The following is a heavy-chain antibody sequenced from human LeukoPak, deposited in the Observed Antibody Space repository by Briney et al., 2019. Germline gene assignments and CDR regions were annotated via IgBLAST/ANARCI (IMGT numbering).Heavy chain of an antibody. D-gene: IGHD3-10*01. Sequence: GGSLRLSCAASGFTFSSYSLNWVRQAPGKGLEWVSSISSSSSYIYYADSVKGRFTISRDNAKNSLYLQMNSLRAEDTAVYYCARGSLVHYYGSGSYRIRAGFDYWGQGTLVTVSS. V-gene: IGHV3-21*01. CDR1: GFTFSSYS. J-gene: IGHJ4*02. CDR2: ISSSSSYI. CDR3: ARGSLVHYYGSGSYRIRAGFDY.